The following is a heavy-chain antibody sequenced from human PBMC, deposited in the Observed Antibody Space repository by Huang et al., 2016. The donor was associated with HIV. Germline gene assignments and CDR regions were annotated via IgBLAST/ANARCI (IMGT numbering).Heavy chain of an antibody. CDR2: INPATGGL. D-gene: IGHD2-15*01. Sequence: QVQLVQSGSEFKKPGDSVRVSCKASRYTFNSYTINWVRQAPGKGLEWMGGINPATGGLTYPQCFTGLFVFSFDNSVTTAFLHITDLRVDDTAVYYCARGGGGGTWQTPLVWFDPWGQGTLVAVSP. J-gene: IGHJ5*02. CDR1: RYTFNSYT. V-gene: IGHV7-4-1*02. CDR3: ARGGGGGTWQTPLVWFDP.